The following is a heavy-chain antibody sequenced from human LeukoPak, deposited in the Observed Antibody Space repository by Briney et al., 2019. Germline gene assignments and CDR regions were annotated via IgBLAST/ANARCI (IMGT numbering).Heavy chain of an antibody. V-gene: IGHV3-72*01. Sequence: GGSLRLSCAASGFTFSDHYMDWVRQAPGKGLEWVGRTRNKANAYSTEYAASVKGRFTISRDGSENSLYLQMNSLTTEDTAVYYCARSPGDGVDFDYWGQGTLVTVSS. CDR3: ARSPGDGVDFDY. CDR1: GFTFSDHY. D-gene: IGHD3-10*01. J-gene: IGHJ4*02. CDR2: TRNKANAYST.